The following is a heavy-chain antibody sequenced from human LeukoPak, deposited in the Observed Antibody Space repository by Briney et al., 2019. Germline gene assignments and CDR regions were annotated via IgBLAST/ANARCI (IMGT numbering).Heavy chain of an antibody. D-gene: IGHD6-19*01. CDR3: ARGKVVAGTPGQNSWDS. CDR1: GGSISSYY. J-gene: IGHJ4*02. Sequence: SETLSLTCTVSGGSISSYYWNWIRQPAGKGLEWIGCIYTSGSTNYNPSLKSRVSMSVDTSKNQFSLKLSSVTAADTAVYYCARGKVVAGTPGQNSWDSWGQGTLVTVSS. V-gene: IGHV4-4*07. CDR2: IYTSGST.